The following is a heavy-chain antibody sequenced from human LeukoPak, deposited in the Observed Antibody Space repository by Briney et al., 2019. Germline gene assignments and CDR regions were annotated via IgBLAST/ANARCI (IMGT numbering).Heavy chain of an antibody. CDR1: GGTFSSYA. V-gene: IGHV1-69*01. CDR2: IIPIFGTA. Sequence: SVKVSCKASGGTFSSYAISWVRQAPGQGLEWMGGIIPIFGTANYAQKFQGRVTITADESTSTAYMELSSLRSEGTAVYYCARGSITIFGVVIMGYYYYYMDVWGKGTTVTVSS. D-gene: IGHD3-3*01. J-gene: IGHJ6*03. CDR3: ARGSITIFGVVIMGYYYYYMDV.